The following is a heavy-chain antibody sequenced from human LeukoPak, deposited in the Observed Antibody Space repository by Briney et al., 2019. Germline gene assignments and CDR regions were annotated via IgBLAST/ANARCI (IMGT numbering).Heavy chain of an antibody. CDR2: INHSGAT. CDR3: ASSRFYLDSSGWNYGMDV. CDR1: GGSFSGYY. Sequence: SETLSLTRAVYGGSFSGYYWSWIRQPPGKGLEGIGEINHSGATNYNPSLKSRVTISVDTSKNQFSLQLSSVTAADTAVYYRASSRFYLDSSGWNYGMDVWDQGTTVTVSS. D-gene: IGHD3-22*01. V-gene: IGHV4-34*01. J-gene: IGHJ6*02.